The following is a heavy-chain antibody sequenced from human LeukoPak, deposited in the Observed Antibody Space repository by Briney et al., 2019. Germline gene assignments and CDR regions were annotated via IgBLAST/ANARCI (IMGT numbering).Heavy chain of an antibody. CDR2: INPDGGST. CDR1: GYTFTSYW. V-gene: IGHV1-46*01. J-gene: IGHJ4*02. CDR3: ARAPRNSSTMLDF. D-gene: IGHD6-13*01. Sequence: ASVNVSCKASGYTFTSYWIQWVGQAPGQGLEWMGLINPDGGSTAYAHTYQGRVIMTSDTSTRIAYMDLSSLRSEDRAVYHCARAPRNSSTMLDFWGQGTLVSISS.